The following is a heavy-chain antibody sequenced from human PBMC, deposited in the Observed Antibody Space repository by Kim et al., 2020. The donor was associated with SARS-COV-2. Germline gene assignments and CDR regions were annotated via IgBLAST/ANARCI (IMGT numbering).Heavy chain of an antibody. CDR2: FDPKDGET. Sequence: ASVKVSCKVSGYTVSDFSMHWVRQAPGKGLEWVGRFDPKDGETIYAQRFQGRVTMTEDTSTDTAYMELSSLRSEDTAIYYCATEPIDYYDSSGSYHGASWGQGTLVAVSS. J-gene: IGHJ5*02. D-gene: IGHD3-22*01. V-gene: IGHV1-24*01. CDR3: ATEPIDYYDSSGSYHGAS. CDR1: GYTVSDFS.